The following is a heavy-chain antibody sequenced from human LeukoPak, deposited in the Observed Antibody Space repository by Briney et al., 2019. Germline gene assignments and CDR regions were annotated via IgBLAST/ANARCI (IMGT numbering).Heavy chain of an antibody. CDR2: IYYSGST. D-gene: IGHD2-15*01. CDR3: ARDNLGYCSGGSCYSDWFDP. J-gene: IGHJ5*02. CDR1: GGSISSYY. V-gene: IGHV4-59*01. Sequence: PSETLSLTCTVSGGSISSYYWSWIRQPPGEGLEWIGCIYYSGSTNYNPSLKSRVTISVDTSKNQFSLKLSSVTAADTAVYYCARDNLGYCSGGSCYSDWFDPWGQGTLVTVSS.